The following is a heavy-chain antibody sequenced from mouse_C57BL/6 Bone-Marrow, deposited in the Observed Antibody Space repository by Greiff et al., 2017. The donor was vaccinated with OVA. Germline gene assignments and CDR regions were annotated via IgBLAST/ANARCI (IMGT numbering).Heavy chain of an antibody. Sequence: EVKLVESGGGLVKPGGSLKLSCAASGFTFSDYGMHWVRQAPEKGLEWVAYISSGSRTIYYADTVKGRFTISRDNAKNTLFLQMTSLRSEDTAMYYCARGGLRRKAWFAYWGQGTLVTVSA. J-gene: IGHJ3*01. D-gene: IGHD2-4*01. V-gene: IGHV5-17*01. CDR1: GFTFSDYG. CDR3: ARGGLRRKAWFAY. CDR2: ISSGSRTI.